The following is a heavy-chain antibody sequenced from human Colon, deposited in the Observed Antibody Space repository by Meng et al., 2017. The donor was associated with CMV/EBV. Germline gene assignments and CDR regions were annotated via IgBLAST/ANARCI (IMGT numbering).Heavy chain of an antibody. CDR2: ISAYNGNT. CDR1: GFPFTSYS. V-gene: IGHV1-18*04. J-gene: IGHJ5*02. Sequence: ASVKVSCKASGFPFTSYSFTWVRQAPEQGLEWLGWISAYNGNTNYAQIVQGRVTMTTDPSTTTAYMELRNLRSGDTAVYYCARLNGGNSGDWFDPWGQGTLVTVSS. D-gene: IGHD4-23*01. CDR3: ARLNGGNSGDWFDP.